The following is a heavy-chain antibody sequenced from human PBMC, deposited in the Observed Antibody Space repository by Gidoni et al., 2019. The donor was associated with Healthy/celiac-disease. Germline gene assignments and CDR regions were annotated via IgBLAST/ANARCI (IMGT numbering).Heavy chain of an antibody. Sequence: QVQLVQSGAEVKKPGSSVKVSCKASGGTFSSYAISWVRQAPGQGLEWMGGIIPIFGTANDAQKFQGRVTITADESTSTAYMELSSLRSEDTAVYYCARDLGRGLLRGARYYFDYWGQGTLVTVSS. CDR3: ARDLGRGLLRGARYYFDY. CDR1: GGTFSSYA. V-gene: IGHV1-69*01. CDR2: IIPIFGTA. D-gene: IGHD1-26*01. J-gene: IGHJ4*02.